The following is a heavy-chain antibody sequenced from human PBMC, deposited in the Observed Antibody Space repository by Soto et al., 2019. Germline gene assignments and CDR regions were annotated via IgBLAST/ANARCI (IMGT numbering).Heavy chain of an antibody. Sequence: SETLSLTCTVSGGSISSGGYYWSWIRQHPGKGLEWIGYIYYSGSTYYNPSLKSRVTISVDTSKNQFSLKLSSVTAADTAVYYCARDCPPQVDAFDIWGQGTMVTVSS. CDR1: GGSISSGGYY. CDR2: IYYSGST. V-gene: IGHV4-31*03. J-gene: IGHJ3*02. CDR3: ARDCPPQVDAFDI.